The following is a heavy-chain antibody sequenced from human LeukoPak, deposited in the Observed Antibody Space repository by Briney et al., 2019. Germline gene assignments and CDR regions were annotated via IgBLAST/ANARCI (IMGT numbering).Heavy chain of an antibody. CDR1: GGSISNYY. CDR3: ARGGYPNGGLFDP. V-gene: IGHV4-4*07. CDR2: IYTSGST. D-gene: IGHD2-15*01. J-gene: IGHJ5*02. Sequence: SETLSLTCTVSGGSISNYYWSWIRQPAGKGLEWIGRIYTSGSTNYNPSLKSRVTMSVDTSKNQFSLKLSSVTATDTAVYYCARGGYPNGGLFDPWGQGTLVTVSS.